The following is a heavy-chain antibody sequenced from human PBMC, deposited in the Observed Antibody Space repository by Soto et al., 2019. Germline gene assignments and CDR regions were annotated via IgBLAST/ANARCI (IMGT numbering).Heavy chain of an antibody. CDR2: IKSKTDGGTT. CDR3: STLYGVIYYYYGMDV. Sequence: PGGSLRLSCAASGFTFSNAWMSWVRQAPGKGLEWVGRIKSKTDGGTTDYAAPVKGRFTISRDDSKNTLYLQINSLKNEDTAVCYFSTLYGVIYYYYGMDVQGQGNPVTISS. CDR1: GFTFSNAW. J-gene: IGHJ6*02. V-gene: IGHV3-15*01. D-gene: IGHD2-8*01.